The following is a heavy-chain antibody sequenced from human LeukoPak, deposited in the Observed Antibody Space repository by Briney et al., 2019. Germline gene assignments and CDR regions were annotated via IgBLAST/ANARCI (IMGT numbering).Heavy chain of an antibody. Sequence: ASVKVSCKASGYTFTSYYMYWVRQAPGQGLEWMGIIYPSGGSTSYAQKFQGRVSMTRDTSTNTIYMELRSLRSEDTAVYYCASLDGSGSYYDYWGQGTLVTVSS. J-gene: IGHJ4*02. D-gene: IGHD3-10*01. V-gene: IGHV1-46*01. CDR1: GYTFTSYY. CDR2: IYPSGGST. CDR3: ASLDGSGSYYDY.